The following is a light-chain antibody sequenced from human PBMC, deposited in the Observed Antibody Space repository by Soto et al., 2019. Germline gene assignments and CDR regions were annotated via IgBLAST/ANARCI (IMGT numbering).Light chain of an antibody. CDR2: GAS. CDR1: QSVDSK. Sequence: EIVMTQSPATLSVSPGERATLSCRASQSVDSKLAWYQQNPGQGPRLLIYGASSRATGIPARFSGSGSGTEFTLTISSLQSEDFAFYYCQHYSTWLLTFGQGTKGEIK. V-gene: IGKV3-15*01. J-gene: IGKJ1*01. CDR3: QHYSTWLLT.